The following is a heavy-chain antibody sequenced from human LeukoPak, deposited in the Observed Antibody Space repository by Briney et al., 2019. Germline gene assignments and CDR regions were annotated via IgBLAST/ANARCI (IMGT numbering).Heavy chain of an antibody. J-gene: IGHJ3*02. V-gene: IGHV4-31*11. CDR3: ARELVSQNAFDI. Sequence: SETLSLTCAVYGGSFSGYYWSWIRQHPGKGLEWIGYIYYSGSTYYNPSLKSRVTISVDTSKNQFSLKLSSVTAADTAVYYCARELVSQNAFDIWGQGTMVTVSS. CDR1: GGSFSGYY. D-gene: IGHD5/OR15-5a*01. CDR2: IYYSGST.